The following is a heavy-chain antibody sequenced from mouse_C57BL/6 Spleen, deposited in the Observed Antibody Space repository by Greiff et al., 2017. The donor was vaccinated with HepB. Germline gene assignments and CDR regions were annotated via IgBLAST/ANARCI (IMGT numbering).Heavy chain of an antibody. V-gene: IGHV1-69*01. CDR1: GYTFTSYW. D-gene: IGHD1-1*01. CDR2: IDPSDSYT. Sequence: QVQLQQPGAELVMPGASVKLSCKASGYTFTSYWMHWVKQRPGQGLEWIGEIDPSDSYTNYNQKFKGKSTLTVDKSSSTAYMQLSSLTSEDSAVYYFARNYGSSFRYFDVWGTGTTVTVSS. J-gene: IGHJ1*03. CDR3: ARNYGSSFRYFDV.